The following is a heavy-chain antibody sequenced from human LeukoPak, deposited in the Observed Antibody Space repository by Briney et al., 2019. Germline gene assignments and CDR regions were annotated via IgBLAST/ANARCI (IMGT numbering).Heavy chain of an antibody. CDR1: GGSISSGSYY. D-gene: IGHD5-18*01. J-gene: IGHJ4*02. Sequence: SETLSLTCTVSGGSISSGSYYWSWIRQPAGKGLEWIGRIYTSGSTNYNPSLKSRVTISVDTSKNQFSMKLSSVTAADTAVYYCARRRSGYSYGLWGQGTLVTVSS. CDR2: IYTSGST. V-gene: IGHV4-61*02. CDR3: ARRRSGYSYGL.